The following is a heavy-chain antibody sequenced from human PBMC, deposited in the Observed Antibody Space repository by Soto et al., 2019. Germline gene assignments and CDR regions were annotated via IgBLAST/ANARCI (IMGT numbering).Heavy chain of an antibody. D-gene: IGHD3-16*01. CDR2: IIPIFGTA. CDR1: GGTFINYG. Sequence: QVQLVQSGAEVKKPGSSVNVSCKASGGTFINYGINWVRQAPGQGLEWMGGIIPIFGTANYARKFQGRVTITPDESTSTAYMELSSLRSEDTAVYYCAGGAGRSLSYYYGLDVWGQGTTVTVAS. J-gene: IGHJ6*02. CDR3: AGGAGRSLSYYYGLDV. V-gene: IGHV1-69*01.